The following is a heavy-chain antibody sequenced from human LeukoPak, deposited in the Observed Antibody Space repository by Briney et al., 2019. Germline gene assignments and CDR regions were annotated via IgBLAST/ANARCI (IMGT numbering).Heavy chain of an antibody. CDR3: ARGEWDLLFDY. D-gene: IGHD1-26*01. CDR1: GRSISGYY. CDR2: IFYSGST. V-gene: IGHV4-59*01. Sequence: SETLSLTCTVAGRSISGYYWSWIRQHPGKGLEWIGYIFYSGSTNYGPSLKSRVNISVDTSKNHFSLKLSSVTAADTAVYYCARGEWDLLFDYWGQGTLVTVSS. J-gene: IGHJ4*02.